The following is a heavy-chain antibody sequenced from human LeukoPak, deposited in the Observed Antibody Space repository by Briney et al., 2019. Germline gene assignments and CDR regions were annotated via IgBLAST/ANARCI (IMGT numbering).Heavy chain of an antibody. CDR1: GFTFSSFE. Sequence: PGGSLRLSCAASGFTFSSFEMNWVRQAPGGGLEWISCISGGGSPIYYADSVKGRFTISRDNAKNSLYLEMNSLRAEDTAVYYCARGFSHTAMFLDYWGQGTPVTVSS. CDR2: ISGGGSPI. D-gene: IGHD5-18*01. V-gene: IGHV3-48*03. J-gene: IGHJ4*02. CDR3: ARGFSHTAMFLDY.